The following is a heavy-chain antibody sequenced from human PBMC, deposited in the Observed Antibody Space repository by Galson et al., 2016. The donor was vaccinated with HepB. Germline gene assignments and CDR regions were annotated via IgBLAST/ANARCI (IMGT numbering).Heavy chain of an antibody. CDR2: INPNSGGT. D-gene: IGHD2-8*02. CDR3: TRDPFCTGGVCIHYYHAMDV. V-gene: IGHV1-2*02. J-gene: IGHJ6*04. CDR1: GYTFTDYY. Sequence: SVKVSCKASGYTFTDYYMHWVRQAPGQGLEWMGWINPNSGGTEYAQQFQGRVTMTRDTSISTAYMELSRLTSDDTAVYFCTRDPFCTGGVCIHYYHAMDVWGEGTTVTVSS.